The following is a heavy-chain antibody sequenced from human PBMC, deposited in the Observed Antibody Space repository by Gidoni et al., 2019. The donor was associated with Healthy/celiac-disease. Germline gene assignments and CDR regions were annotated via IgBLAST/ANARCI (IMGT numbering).Heavy chain of an antibody. J-gene: IGHJ5*02. CDR1: GGTFSSYT. D-gene: IGHD4-17*01. CDR3: ASMYTTGPGWFAP. CDR2: IIPILRIA. V-gene: IGHV1-69*02. Sequence: QVQLVQSGAEVKRPGSSVKGSCKASGGTFSSYTISWVRQAPGQGLEWMGRIIPILRIANDAQKFQGRVTITAYKSTSTAYMELSSRRSEATAVYYCASMYTTGPGWFAPWGQGTLVTVSS.